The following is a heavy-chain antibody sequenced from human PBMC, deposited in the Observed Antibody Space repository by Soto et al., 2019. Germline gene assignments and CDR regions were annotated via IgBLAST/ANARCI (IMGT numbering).Heavy chain of an antibody. CDR1: GFTVSSNY. V-gene: IGHV3-53*01. CDR3: ARVAYYYDSSGYGDLNYFDY. Sequence: GGSLRLSCAASGFTVSSNYMSWVRQAPGKGLEWVSVIYSGGSTYYADSVKGRFTISRDNSKNTLYLQMNSLRAEDTAVYYCARVAYYYDSSGYGDLNYFDYWGQGTLVTVSS. CDR2: IYSGGST. J-gene: IGHJ4*02. D-gene: IGHD3-22*01.